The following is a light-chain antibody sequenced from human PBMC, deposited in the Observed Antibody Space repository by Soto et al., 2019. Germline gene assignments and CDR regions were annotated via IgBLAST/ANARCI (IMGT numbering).Light chain of an antibody. CDR3: QQYKKWPRT. CDR2: DAS. V-gene: IGKV3-15*01. CDR1: QSVSSN. J-gene: IGKJ1*01. Sequence: EIVMTQSPATLSVSPGERATLSCRASQSVSSNFAWYQQKPGQAPRLLIYDASTRATGIPARFSGSGSGTEFTLTISSLQSQDFAVYYCQQYKKWPRTFGHGTKVGIK.